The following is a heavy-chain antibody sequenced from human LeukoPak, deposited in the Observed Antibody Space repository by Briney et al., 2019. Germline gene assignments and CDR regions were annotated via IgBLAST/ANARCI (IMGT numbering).Heavy chain of an antibody. D-gene: IGHD3-22*01. J-gene: IGHJ4*02. V-gene: IGHV1-3*01. CDR3: ARLGSHYYDSSGYYYEGPFDY. Sequence: ASVKVYCKVSGYTFTSYAMHWVRQAPGQRLEWMGWINAGNGNTKYSQKFQGRVTITRDTSASTAYMELSSLRSEDTAVYYCARLGSHYYDSSGYYYEGPFDYWGQGTLVTVSS. CDR1: GYTFTSYA. CDR2: INAGNGNT.